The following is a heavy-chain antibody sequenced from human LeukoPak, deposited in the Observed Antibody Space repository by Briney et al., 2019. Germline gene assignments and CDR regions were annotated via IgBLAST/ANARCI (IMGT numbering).Heavy chain of an antibody. Sequence: GGSLRLSCAASGFTFSSYAMSWVRQAPGKGLEWVAVISYDGSNKYYADSVKGRFTISRDNSKNTLYLQMNSLRAEDTAVYYCANGNGMDVWGQGTTVTVSS. V-gene: IGHV3-30*18. CDR3: ANGNGMDV. J-gene: IGHJ6*02. CDR2: ISYDGSNK. CDR1: GFTFSSYA.